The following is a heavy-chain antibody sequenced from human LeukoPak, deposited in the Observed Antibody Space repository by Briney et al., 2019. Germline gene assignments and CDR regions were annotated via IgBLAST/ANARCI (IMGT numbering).Heavy chain of an antibody. D-gene: IGHD5-12*01. CDR2: ITNSGGHT. CDR3: AMRDGYNFFNY. J-gene: IGHJ4*02. V-gene: IGHV3-23*01. CDR1: GITFSTYA. Sequence: GGSLRLSCAASGITFSTYAMSWVRQAPGKGLEWVSTITNSGGHTFYADSVQGRFTISRDNSKNTLFLQMNSLGAEDTAVYHCAMRDGYNFFNYWGQGTLLTVSS.